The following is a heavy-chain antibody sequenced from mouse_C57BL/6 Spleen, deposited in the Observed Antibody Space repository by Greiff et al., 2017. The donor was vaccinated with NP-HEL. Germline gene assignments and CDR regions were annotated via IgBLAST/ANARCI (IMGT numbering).Heavy chain of an antibody. V-gene: IGHV1-81*01. J-gene: IGHJ2*01. CDR3: ARSDGYPTPYFDY. CDR2: IYPRSGNN. CDR1: GYTFTSYG. Sequence: VQLQQSGAELARPGASVKLSCKASGYTFTSYGISWVKQRTGQGLEWIGEIYPRSGNNYYNEKFKGKATLTADKSSSKAYMELRSLTSEDSAVDFCARSDGYPTPYFDYWGQGTTLTVSS. D-gene: IGHD2-3*01.